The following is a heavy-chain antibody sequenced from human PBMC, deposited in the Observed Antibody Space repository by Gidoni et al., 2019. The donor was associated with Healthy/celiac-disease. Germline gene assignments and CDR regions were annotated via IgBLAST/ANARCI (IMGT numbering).Heavy chain of an antibody. D-gene: IGHD3-10*01. CDR2: MNHSGST. J-gene: IGHJ5*02. CDR1: GGSFSGYY. Sequence: QVQLQQWGAGLLKPSEPLSLTCAVYGGSFSGYYWSWIRQPPGKGLEWIGEMNHSGSTNYNPSLKSRVTISVDTSKNQFSLKLSSVTAADTAVYYCARKAYGSGSYVIYNSRFDPWGQGTLVTVSS. CDR3: ARKAYGSGSYVIYNSRFDP. V-gene: IGHV4-34*01.